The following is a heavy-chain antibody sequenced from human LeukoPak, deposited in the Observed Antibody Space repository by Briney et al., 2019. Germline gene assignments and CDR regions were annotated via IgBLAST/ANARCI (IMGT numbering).Heavy chain of an antibody. J-gene: IGHJ4*02. CDR3: ARGYSYGNQYLDY. Sequence: GGSLRLSCAASGFTFSSYSMNWVRQAPGKGLEWVSSISSSSSYIYYADSVKGRFTISRDNAKNSLYLQMNSLRAEDTAVYYCARGYSYGNQYLDYWGQGTLVTVSS. CDR2: ISSSSSYI. CDR1: GFTFSSYS. V-gene: IGHV3-21*01. D-gene: IGHD5-18*01.